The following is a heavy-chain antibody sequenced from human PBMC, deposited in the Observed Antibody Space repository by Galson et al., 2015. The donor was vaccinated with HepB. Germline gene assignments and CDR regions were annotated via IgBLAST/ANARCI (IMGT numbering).Heavy chain of an antibody. V-gene: IGHV1-2*06. CDR3: ARRVVAATNWFDP. J-gene: IGHJ5*02. D-gene: IGHD2-15*01. Sequence: SVKVSCKASGYTFTGYYMHWVRQAPGQGLEWMGRINPNSGGTNYAQKFQGRVTMTRDTSISTAYMELSRLRSDDTAVYYCARRVVAATNWFDPWGQGTLVTVSS. CDR2: INPNSGGT. CDR1: GYTFTGYY.